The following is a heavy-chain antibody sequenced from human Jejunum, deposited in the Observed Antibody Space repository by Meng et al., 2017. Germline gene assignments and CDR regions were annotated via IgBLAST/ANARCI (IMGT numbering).Heavy chain of an antibody. CDR1: GGSISSVYW. D-gene: IGHD5-18*01. CDR3: ARGGYYSFDY. CDR2: IYHSGST. Sequence: QMRLQESGPGLVTPSEPLSLTCAVSGGSISSVYWWTWVRQSPGKGLEWIGEIYHSGSTNYNPSLKSRVTISVDKSKNQFSLKLTSVTAADTAVYYCARGGYYSFDYWGQGTLVTVSS. V-gene: IGHV4-4*02. J-gene: IGHJ4*02.